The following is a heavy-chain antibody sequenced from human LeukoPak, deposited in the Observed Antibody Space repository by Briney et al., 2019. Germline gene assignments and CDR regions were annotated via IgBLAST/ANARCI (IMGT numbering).Heavy chain of an antibody. CDR3: ARVGDSGSSFDY. J-gene: IGHJ4*02. CDR1: GGSIMNFY. CDR2: IYHTGGT. Sequence: KPSETLSLTCTVSGGSIMNFYWYWVRQPPGKGLEWIGYIYHTGGTNYNPSLKNRVTMSVDTSKHLLSLRLTYLTAADTAVYYCARVGDSGSSFDYWGQGTQVTVSS. D-gene: IGHD3-10*01. V-gene: IGHV4-59*01.